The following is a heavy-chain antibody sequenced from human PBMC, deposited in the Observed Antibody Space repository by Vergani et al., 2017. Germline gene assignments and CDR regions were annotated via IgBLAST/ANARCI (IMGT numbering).Heavy chain of an antibody. V-gene: IGHV3-11*01. D-gene: IGHD4-17*01. J-gene: IGHJ6*02. CDR1: GFTFSDYY. Sequence: QVQLVESGGGLVKPGGSLRLSCAASGFTFSDYYMSWIRQAPGKGLEWVSYISSSGSTIYYADSVKGRFTISRDNAKNSLYLQMNSLRAEDTAVYYCARHWDYGDYAYYYYYYGMDVWGQGATVTVSS. CDR3: ARHWDYGDYAYYYYYYGMDV. CDR2: ISSSGSTI.